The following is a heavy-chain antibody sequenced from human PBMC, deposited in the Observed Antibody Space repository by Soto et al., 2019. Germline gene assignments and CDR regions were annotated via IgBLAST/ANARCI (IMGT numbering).Heavy chain of an antibody. D-gene: IGHD3-9*01. J-gene: IGHJ3*02. CDR2: ISGSGGST. CDR1: GFTFSSYA. CDR3: AKDRGYDILTGYYKNHAFDI. Sequence: GGSLRLSCAASGFTFSSYAMSWVRQAPGKGLEWVSAISGSGGSTYYADSVKGRFTISRDNSKNTLYLQMNSLRAEDTAVYYCAKDRGYDILTGYYKNHAFDIWGQGTMVTVSS. V-gene: IGHV3-23*01.